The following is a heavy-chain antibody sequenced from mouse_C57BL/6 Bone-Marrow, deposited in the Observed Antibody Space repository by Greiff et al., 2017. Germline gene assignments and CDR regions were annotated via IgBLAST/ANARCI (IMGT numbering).Heavy chain of an antibody. Sequence: QVQLQQSGAELARPGASVKLSCKASGYTFTSYGISWVKQRTGQGLEWIGEIYPRGGNTYYNEKFKGKATLTEDKSSSTAYMELRSLTSEDSAVYFCSRYGDKTWYFDVWGTGTTVTVSS. D-gene: IGHD2-13*01. J-gene: IGHJ1*03. CDR2: IYPRGGNT. CDR3: SRYGDKTWYFDV. V-gene: IGHV1-81*01. CDR1: GYTFTSYG.